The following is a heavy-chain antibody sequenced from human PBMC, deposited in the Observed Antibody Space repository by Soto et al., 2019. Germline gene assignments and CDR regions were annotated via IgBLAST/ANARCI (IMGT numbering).Heavy chain of an antibody. CDR3: ARGVTYSSSWNPSDDYYGMDV. CDR1: GFTFSSYA. Sequence: QVQLVESGGGVVQPGRSLRLSCAASGFTFSSYAMHWVRQAPGKGLEWVAVISYDGSNKYYADSVKGRFTISRDNSKNXLXLXXNSLRAEDTAVYYCARGVTYSSSWNPSDDYYGMDVWGQGTTVTVSS. V-gene: IGHV3-30-3*01. D-gene: IGHD6-13*01. CDR2: ISYDGSNK. J-gene: IGHJ6*02.